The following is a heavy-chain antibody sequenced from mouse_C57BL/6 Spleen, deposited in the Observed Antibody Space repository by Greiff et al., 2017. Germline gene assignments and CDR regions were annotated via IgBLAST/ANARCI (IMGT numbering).Heavy chain of an antibody. CDR1: GYTFTSYW. CDR2: IDPSDSYT. J-gene: IGHJ2*01. V-gene: IGHV1-59*01. D-gene: IGHD3-3*01. CDR3: ARGAGVDY. Sequence: QVQLQQPGAELVRPGTSVKLSCKASGYTFTSYWMHWVKQRPGQGLEWIGVIDPSDSYTNYNQKFKGKATLTVDTSSSTAYMQLSSLTSEDSAVYYCARGAGVDYWGQGTTRTVSS.